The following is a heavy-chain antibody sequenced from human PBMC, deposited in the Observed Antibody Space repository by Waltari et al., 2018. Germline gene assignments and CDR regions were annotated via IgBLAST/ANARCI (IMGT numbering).Heavy chain of an antibody. Sequence: QVQLVQSGAEVKKPGASVKVSCKASGYTFTIYVINWVRQATGHGLEWRGWMNPNSGNTGYAQKCQGRVTMTRNTSISTAYMELSSLRSEDTAVYYCARGQYDSSGYYLLYFDYWGQGTLVTVSS. D-gene: IGHD3-22*01. J-gene: IGHJ4*02. CDR2: MNPNSGNT. CDR1: GYTFTIYV. V-gene: IGHV1-8*01. CDR3: ARGQYDSSGYYLLYFDY.